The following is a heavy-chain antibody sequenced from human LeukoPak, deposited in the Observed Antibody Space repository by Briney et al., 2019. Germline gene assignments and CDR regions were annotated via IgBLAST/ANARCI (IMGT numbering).Heavy chain of an antibody. Sequence: GGSLRLSCAASGFTFSSYAMSWVRQAPGKGLEWVSAISGSGGSTNYADSVKGRFTISRDNSKNTLYLQMNSLRAEDTAVYYCAKDRYCSGGSCYVDYWGQGTLVTVSS. CDR2: ISGSGGST. D-gene: IGHD2-15*01. J-gene: IGHJ4*02. CDR1: GFTFSSYA. V-gene: IGHV3-23*01. CDR3: AKDRYCSGGSCYVDY.